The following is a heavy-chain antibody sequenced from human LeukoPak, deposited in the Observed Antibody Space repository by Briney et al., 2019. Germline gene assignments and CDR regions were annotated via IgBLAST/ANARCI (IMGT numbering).Heavy chain of an antibody. D-gene: IGHD3-22*01. Sequence: SETLSLTCTVSGGSISSGSYYWSWIRQPAGKGLEWIGRIYTSGSTNYNPSLKSRVTMSVDTSKNQFSLKLSSVTAADTAVYYCARDLGDSSGYYVYWGQGTLVTVSS. J-gene: IGHJ4*02. CDR1: GGSISSGSYY. CDR2: IYTSGST. CDR3: ARDLGDSSGYYVY. V-gene: IGHV4-61*02.